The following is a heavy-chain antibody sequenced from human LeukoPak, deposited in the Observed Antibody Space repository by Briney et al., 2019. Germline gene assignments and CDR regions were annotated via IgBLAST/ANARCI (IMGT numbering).Heavy chain of an antibody. J-gene: IGHJ4*02. D-gene: IGHD6-13*01. CDR2: MGPSSGDT. Sequence: ASVKVSCKASGYTFSSLDINWVRQTPGHGLEWMGWMGPSSGDTGYAQQFEGRVTMTRDSPKSTAYMELSSLRSEDTAVYYCARGVQAGVDYWGQGTLVTVSS. CDR3: ARGVQAGVDY. V-gene: IGHV1-8*01. CDR1: GYTFSSLD.